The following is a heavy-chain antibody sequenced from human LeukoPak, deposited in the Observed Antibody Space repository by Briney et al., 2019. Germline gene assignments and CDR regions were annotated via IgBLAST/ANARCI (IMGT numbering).Heavy chain of an antibody. CDR1: GGSFSGYY. J-gene: IGHJ4*02. CDR2: INHSGST. Sequence: SETLSLTCAVYGGSFSGYYWSWIRQPPGKGLEWIGEINHSGSTNYNPSLKSRVTISVDTSKNQFSLKLSSVTAADTAVYYCARGAGGRGVLRFLEWFPAFDYWGQGTLVTVSS. D-gene: IGHD3-3*01. V-gene: IGHV4-34*01. CDR3: ARGAGGRGVLRFLEWFPAFDY.